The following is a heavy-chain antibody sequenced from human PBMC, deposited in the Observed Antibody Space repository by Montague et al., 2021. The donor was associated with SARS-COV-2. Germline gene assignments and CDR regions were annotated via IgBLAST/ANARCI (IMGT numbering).Heavy chain of an antibody. Sequence: SETLSLTCSVSGGSLNSYYWGWLRQTPGKGLELVGYIYYRGSTNYNPSLKSRVTISVDTSKNQFSLSLTSVTAADTAVYYCARDSLLGELSFSFDPWGQGTLVTVSS. CDR3: ARDSLLGELSFSFDP. CDR2: IYYRGST. J-gene: IGHJ5*02. CDR1: GGSLNSYY. D-gene: IGHD3-16*02. V-gene: IGHV4-59*01.